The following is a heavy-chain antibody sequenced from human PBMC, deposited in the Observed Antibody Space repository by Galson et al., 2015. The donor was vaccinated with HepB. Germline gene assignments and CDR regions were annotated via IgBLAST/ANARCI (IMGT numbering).Heavy chain of an antibody. D-gene: IGHD3-16*01. Sequence: SLRLSCAASGFTFSSYSMNWVRQAPGKGLEWVSYISSSSSTIYYADSVKGRFTISRDNAKNSLYLQMNSLRDEDTAVYYCAKRVSGGGYFFDFWGQGTLVTVSS. V-gene: IGHV3-48*02. CDR2: ISSSSSTI. J-gene: IGHJ4*02. CDR3: AKRVSGGGYFFDF. CDR1: GFTFSSYS.